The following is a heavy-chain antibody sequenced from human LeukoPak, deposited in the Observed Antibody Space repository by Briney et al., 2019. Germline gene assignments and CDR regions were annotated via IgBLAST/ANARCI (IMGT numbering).Heavy chain of an antibody. CDR3: AKAPVGEYYDFWSGYYGTNNWFDP. CDR1: GFTFSSYA. Sequence: PGASLRLSCAASGFTFSSYAMSWVRQAPGKGLEWVSAISGSGGSTYYADSVKGRFTISRDNSKNTLYLQMNSLRAEDTAVYYCAKAPVGEYYDFWSGYYGTNNWFDPWGQGTLVTVSS. D-gene: IGHD3-3*01. J-gene: IGHJ5*02. V-gene: IGHV3-23*01. CDR2: ISGSGGST.